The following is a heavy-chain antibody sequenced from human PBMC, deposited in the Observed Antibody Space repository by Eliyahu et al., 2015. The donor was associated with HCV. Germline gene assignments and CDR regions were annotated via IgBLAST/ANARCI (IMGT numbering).Heavy chain of an antibody. D-gene: IGHD2-21*01. CDR3: ARPRWGGDLLDALDM. Sequence: QVHLEQSGAEVKKPGSSMKVSCXVSGDRFSSYAISWVRQAPGQGLEWMGGIIPILSTAHYAQKFQGRITITADDSTNTIYMELNSLRSDDTAVYYCARPRWGGDLLDALDMWGQGTVVTVSS. CDR2: IIPILSTA. V-gene: IGHV1-69*01. CDR1: GDRFSSYA. J-gene: IGHJ3*02.